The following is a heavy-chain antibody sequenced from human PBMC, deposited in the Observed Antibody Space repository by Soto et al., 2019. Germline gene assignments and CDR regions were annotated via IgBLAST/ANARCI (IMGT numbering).Heavy chain of an antibody. CDR3: ARWTTVVTPFPTNLFDP. CDR2: ISAYNGNT. V-gene: IGHV1-18*01. J-gene: IGHJ5*02. D-gene: IGHD4-17*01. Sequence: GASVKVSCKASGYTFTSYGISWVRQAPGQGLEWMGWISAYNGNTNYAQKLRGRVTMTTDTSTSTAYMELRSLRSDDTAVYYCARWTTVVTPFPTNLFDPWGQGTLVTVSS. CDR1: GYTFTSYG.